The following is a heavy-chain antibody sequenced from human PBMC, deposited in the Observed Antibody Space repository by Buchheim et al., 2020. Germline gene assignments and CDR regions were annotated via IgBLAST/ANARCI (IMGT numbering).Heavy chain of an antibody. V-gene: IGHV4-59*01. CDR3: ARSITIFGVGNWFDP. D-gene: IGHD3-3*01. Sequence: QVQLQESGPGLVKPSETLSLTCTVSGGSISSYYWSWIRQPPGKGLEWIGYIYYSGSTNYNPSLKSRVTISVDTSKNQFSLKLSSVTAADTAVYYCARSITIFGVGNWFDPWGQGTL. J-gene: IGHJ5*02. CDR2: IYYSGST. CDR1: GGSISSYY.